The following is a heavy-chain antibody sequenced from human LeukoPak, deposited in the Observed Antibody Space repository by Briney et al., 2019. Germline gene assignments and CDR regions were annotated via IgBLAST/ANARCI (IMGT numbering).Heavy chain of an antibody. CDR2: ISDSGGTT. D-gene: IGHD6-19*01. CDR1: GFTFNSEA. Sequence: PGGSLRLSGAASGFTFNSEAMTWVRQGPGKGLEWVSSISDSGGTTYYADSVKGRFTISRDNSKNTVYLQMNSLRAEDTALYYCAKGLGFLPQFDYWGRGTLVAVSS. CDR3: AKGLGFLPQFDY. J-gene: IGHJ4*02. V-gene: IGHV3-23*01.